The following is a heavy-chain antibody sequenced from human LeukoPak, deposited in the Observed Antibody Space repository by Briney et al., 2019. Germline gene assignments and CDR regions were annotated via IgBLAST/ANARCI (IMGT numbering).Heavy chain of an antibody. J-gene: IGHJ4*02. D-gene: IGHD1-7*01. CDR3: AKDERNWNYNLASQTYD. CDR1: GFTFSSYG. V-gene: IGHV3-21*04. Sequence: GSLRLSCAASGFTFSSYGMHWVRQAPGKGLEWVSSISSRSNYIYYTDSVKGRFTISRDNAKNSLYLQMSSLRAEDTAVYYCAKDERNWNYNLASQTYDWGQGTLVTVSS. CDR2: ISSRSNYI.